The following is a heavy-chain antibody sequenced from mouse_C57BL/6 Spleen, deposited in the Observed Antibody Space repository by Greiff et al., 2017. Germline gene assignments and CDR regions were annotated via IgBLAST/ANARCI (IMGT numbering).Heavy chain of an antibody. CDR1: GYSITSGYY. D-gene: IGHD2-3*01. CDR3: ARTFYDGYPSFAD. J-gene: IGHJ3*01. CDR2: ISYDGSN. V-gene: IGHV3-6*01. Sequence: VQLKESGPRLVKPSQSLSLTCSVTGYSITSGYYWNWIRQFPGNKLEWMGYISYDGSNNYNPSLKNRISITRDTSKNQFFLKLNSVTTEDTATYYCARTFYDGYPSFADWGQGTLVTVSA.